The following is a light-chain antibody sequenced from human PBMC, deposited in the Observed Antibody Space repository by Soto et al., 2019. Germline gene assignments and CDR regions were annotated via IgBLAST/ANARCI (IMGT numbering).Light chain of an antibody. CDR3: QQYNSYWT. CDR1: QIISSW. Sequence: DIQMTQSPSTLSASVGDRVTITCRASQIISSWLAWYQQKPGKAPKLLIYGASSLESAVPSRFSCSGSGTEFTLTISSLQPDDFANYYCQQYNSYWTFGQGTKVEIK. J-gene: IGKJ1*01. V-gene: IGKV1-5*01. CDR2: GAS.